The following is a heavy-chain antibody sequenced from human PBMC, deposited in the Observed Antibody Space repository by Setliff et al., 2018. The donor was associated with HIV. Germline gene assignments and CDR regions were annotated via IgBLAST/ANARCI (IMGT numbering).Heavy chain of an antibody. D-gene: IGHD5-12*01. CDR2: ISGSGGST. Sequence: GGSLRLSCAASGFTFSIYAMSWVRQAPGKGLEWVSDISGSGGSTYYADSVKGRFTISRDNSKNTLYLQMNSLRAEDTAVYYCAKDPRAAVATICDYWGQGTLVTVSS. J-gene: IGHJ4*02. CDR1: GFTFSIYA. V-gene: IGHV3-23*01. CDR3: AKDPRAAVATICDY.